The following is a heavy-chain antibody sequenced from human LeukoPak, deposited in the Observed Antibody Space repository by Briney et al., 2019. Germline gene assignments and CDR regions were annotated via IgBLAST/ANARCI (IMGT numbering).Heavy chain of an antibody. Sequence: GGSLRLSCAASGFTFSSYSMNWVRQAPGKGLEWVSSISSSSSYIYYADSVKGRFTISRDNSKNTLYLQMNSLRTEDTAVYYCAKGRDYYMDVWGKGSTVTVSS. CDR1: GFTFSSYS. V-gene: IGHV3-21*01. D-gene: IGHD3-10*01. CDR2: ISSSSSYI. J-gene: IGHJ6*03. CDR3: AKGRDYYMDV.